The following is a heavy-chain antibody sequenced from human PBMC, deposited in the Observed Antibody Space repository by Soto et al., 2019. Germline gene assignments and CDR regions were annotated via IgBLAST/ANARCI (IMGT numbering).Heavy chain of an antibody. CDR3: AREYDSSGYFDY. J-gene: IGHJ4*02. CDR2: IIPILGIA. CDR1: GGTFSSYT. V-gene: IGHV1-69*04. D-gene: IGHD3-22*01. Sequence: SVKVSCKASGGTFSSYTISWVRQAPGQGLEWMGRIIPILGIANYAQKFQGRVTITADKSTSTAYMELSSLRSEDTAVYYCAREYDSSGYFDYWGQGTLVTVSS.